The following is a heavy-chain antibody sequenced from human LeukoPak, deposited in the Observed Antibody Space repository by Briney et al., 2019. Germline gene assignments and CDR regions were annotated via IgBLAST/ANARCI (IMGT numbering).Heavy chain of an antibody. V-gene: IGHV3-9*01. J-gene: IGHJ4*02. D-gene: IGHD4-11*01. CDR3: AKSTTVTTQQRGYFDY. CDR1: GFTLTDYT. CDR2: ISWNSGSI. Sequence: GRSLRLSCAASGFTLTDYTMHGVRQAPGKGLEWVSGISWNSGSIGYADSVKGRFTISRDNPKNTLYLQMNSLRPEDTAVYYCAKSTTVTTQQRGYFDYWGQGTLVTVSS.